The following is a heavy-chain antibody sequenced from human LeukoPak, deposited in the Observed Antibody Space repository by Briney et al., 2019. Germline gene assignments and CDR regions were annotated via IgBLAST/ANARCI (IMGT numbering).Heavy chain of an antibody. CDR2: LVYDERN. V-gene: IGHV3-33*01. CDR1: GFPFSSYG. J-gene: IGHJ4*02. CDR3: ARDLSAAYDF. D-gene: IGHD2-21*01. Sequence: GGSLRLSCAASGFPFSSYGMHWVRQVPGKGLEWVARLVYDERNDYANSVKGRFTISRDNSKNTLYLQMDNLRVDDTAVYYCARDLSAAYDFWGQGILVTVSS.